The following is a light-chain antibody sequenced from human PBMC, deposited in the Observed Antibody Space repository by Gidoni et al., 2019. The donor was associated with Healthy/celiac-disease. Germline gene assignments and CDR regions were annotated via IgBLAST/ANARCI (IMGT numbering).Light chain of an antibody. CDR1: QSISSY. CDR2: AAS. J-gene: IGKJ2*01. V-gene: IGKV1-39*01. Sequence: DIQMTQSPSSLSASVGDRVTITCRASQSISSYLNWYQQKPGKAPKLLIHAASSLQSGVPSGFSGSGSGTDFTLTISSLQPEDFATYYCQQSYSTPRTFGQGTKLEIK. CDR3: QQSYSTPRT.